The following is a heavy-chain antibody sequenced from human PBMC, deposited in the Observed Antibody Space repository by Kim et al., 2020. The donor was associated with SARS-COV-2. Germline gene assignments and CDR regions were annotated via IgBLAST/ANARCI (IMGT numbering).Heavy chain of an antibody. CDR3: ARATPNIAVAGLFDY. J-gene: IGHJ4*02. CDR1: GYTFTGYY. Sequence: ASVKVSCKASGYTFTGYYMHWVRQAPGQGLEWMGRINPNSGGTNYAQKFQGRVTMTRDTSISTAYMELSRLRSDDTAVYYCARATPNIAVAGLFDYWGQGTLVTVSS. V-gene: IGHV1-2*06. D-gene: IGHD6-19*01. CDR2: INPNSGGT.